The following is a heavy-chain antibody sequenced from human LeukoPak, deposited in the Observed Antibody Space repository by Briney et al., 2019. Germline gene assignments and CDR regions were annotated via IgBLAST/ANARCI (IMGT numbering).Heavy chain of an antibody. CDR1: GYPFHSYS. CDR2: VSTFNDDT. J-gene: IGHJ6*02. Sequence: ASVTVSCKASGYPFHSYSITWVRQDPGQGLEWMGWVSTFNDDTKHAQKFQGRLTMTTDTSTSTAYMELRSLRSDDTAVYYCARFLFGITNYGLDVWGQGTTVTVS. CDR3: ARFLFGITNYGLDV. D-gene: IGHD2-21*01. V-gene: IGHV1-18*01.